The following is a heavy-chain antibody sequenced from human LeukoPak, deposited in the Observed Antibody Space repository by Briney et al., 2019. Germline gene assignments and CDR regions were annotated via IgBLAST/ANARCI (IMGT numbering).Heavy chain of an antibody. CDR1: GFTFSSYG. D-gene: IGHD2-21*01. CDR2: ITSSGGRT. Sequence: GGSLRLSCAASGFTFSSYGLSWVRQAPGKGLEWVSTITSSGGRTYYADSVKGRFTISRDNSKNTLYLQMNSLRAEDTAVYYCAKGIGLANDAFDIWGQGTMVTVSS. CDR3: AKGIGLANDAFDI. V-gene: IGHV3-23*01. J-gene: IGHJ3*02.